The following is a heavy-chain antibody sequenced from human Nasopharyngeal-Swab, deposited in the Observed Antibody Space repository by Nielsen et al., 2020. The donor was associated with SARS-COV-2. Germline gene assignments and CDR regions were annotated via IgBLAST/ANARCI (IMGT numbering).Heavy chain of an antibody. J-gene: IGHJ4*02. V-gene: IGHV1-69*13. CDR2: IIPIFGTA. Sequence: SVEVSCKASGGTFSSYAISWVRQAPGQGLEWMGGIIPIFGTANYAQKFQGRVTITADESTSTAYMELSSLRSEDTAVYYCVYGSGSYYNLYYWGQGTLVTVSS. D-gene: IGHD3-10*01. CDR1: GGTFSSYA. CDR3: VYGSGSYYNLYY.